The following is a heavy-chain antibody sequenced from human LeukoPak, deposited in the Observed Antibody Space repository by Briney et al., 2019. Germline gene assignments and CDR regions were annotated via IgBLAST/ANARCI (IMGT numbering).Heavy chain of an antibody. CDR1: GFTFSSYW. CDR3: AKGGLDCGGDCYFS. D-gene: IGHD2-21*02. V-gene: IGHV3-7*03. Sequence: PGGSLRLSCAASGFTFSSYWMTWVRQAPGKGLEWVAYMKQDGSEIYYVDSVKGRFTISRDNSKNTLYLQMNSLRAEDTAVYYCAKGGLDCGGDCYFSWGQGTLVTVSS. J-gene: IGHJ5*02. CDR2: MKQDGSEI.